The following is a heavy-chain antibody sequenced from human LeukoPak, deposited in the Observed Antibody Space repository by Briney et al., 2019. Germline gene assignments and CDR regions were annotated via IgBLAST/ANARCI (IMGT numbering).Heavy chain of an antibody. V-gene: IGHV3-23*01. CDR2: ISGSGGST. CDR1: GFTFSSYA. J-gene: IGHJ5*02. D-gene: IGHD6-13*01. Sequence: GSLRLSCAASGFTFSSYAMSWVRQAPGKGLEWVSAISGSGGSTYYADSVKGRFTISRDNSKNTLYLQMNSLRAEDTAVYYCAKDPLPYSSSWYKWLDPWGQGTLVTVSS. CDR3: AKDPLPYSSSWYKWLDP.